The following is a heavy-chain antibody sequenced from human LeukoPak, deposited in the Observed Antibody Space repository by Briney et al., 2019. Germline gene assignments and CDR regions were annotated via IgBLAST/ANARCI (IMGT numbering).Heavy chain of an antibody. CDR3: ASTMANDY. V-gene: IGHV3-48*03. D-gene: IGHD3-3*01. CDR2: ISIGGSTI. Sequence: GGSLRLSCAASGFTFSDYEMNWVRQAPGKGLEWVSYISIGGSTIYYADSVKGRFTISRDNAKNSLYLQMNSLRAEDTAVYYCASTMANDYWGQGTLVTVSS. CDR1: GFTFSDYE. J-gene: IGHJ4*02.